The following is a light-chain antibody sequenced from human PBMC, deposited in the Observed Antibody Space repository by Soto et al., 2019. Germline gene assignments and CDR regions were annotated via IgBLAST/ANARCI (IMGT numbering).Light chain of an antibody. CDR1: QDISNY. J-gene: IGKJ2*01. CDR2: DAS. V-gene: IGKV1-33*01. CDR3: QQYDHPPYT. Sequence: DIQMTQSPSSLSASVGDRVTITCQASQDISNYLNWYQQKPGEAPKLLIYDASNLETGVPSRFSGSGSGTDFSLTVDSLQPEDTATYYCQQYDHPPYTFGQGTKLEIK.